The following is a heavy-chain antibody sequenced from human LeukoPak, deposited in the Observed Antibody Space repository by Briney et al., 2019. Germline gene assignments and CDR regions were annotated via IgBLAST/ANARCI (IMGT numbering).Heavy chain of an antibody. J-gene: IGHJ4*02. CDR3: AGGSPYYYDSSGSYY. CDR2: ISSTGGST. V-gene: IGHV3-64*01. Sequence: PGGSLRLSCAASGFTFSSYAMHWVRQAPGKGLEYVSAISSTGGSTYYANSVKGRFTISRDNSKNTLYLQMGSLRAEDMAVYYCAGGSPYYYDSSGSYYWGQGTLVTVSS. CDR1: GFTFSSYA. D-gene: IGHD3-22*01.